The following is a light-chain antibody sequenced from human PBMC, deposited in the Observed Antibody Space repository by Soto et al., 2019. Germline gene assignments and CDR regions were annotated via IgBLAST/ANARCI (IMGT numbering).Light chain of an antibody. V-gene: IGLV4-60*03. J-gene: IGLJ1*01. CDR3: ETWDSNTHEDV. CDR1: NWPNSYI. CDR2: LEGSGSY. Sequence: QPVLAQSSSASASPGSSVHLTPTLSNWPNSYIIAWHQQQPGKAPRYLMKLEGSGSYNKGSGVPDRFSGSSSGADRYLTISNLQSEDEADYYCETWDSNTHEDVFGTGTKVTVL.